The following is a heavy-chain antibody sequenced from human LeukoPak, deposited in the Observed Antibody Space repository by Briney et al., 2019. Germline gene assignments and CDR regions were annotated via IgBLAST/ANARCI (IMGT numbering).Heavy chain of an antibody. CDR1: GYTFTGYY. J-gene: IGHJ4*02. CDR2: INPNSGGT. Sequence: ASVKVSCKASGYTFTGYYMHWVRQAPGQGLEGMGWINPNSGGTNYAQKFQGRVTMTRDTSISTAYMELSRLRSDDTAVYYCARSHYYDSSGYYPLEIDYWGQGTLVTVSS. V-gene: IGHV1-2*02. D-gene: IGHD3-22*01. CDR3: ARSHYYDSSGYYPLEIDY.